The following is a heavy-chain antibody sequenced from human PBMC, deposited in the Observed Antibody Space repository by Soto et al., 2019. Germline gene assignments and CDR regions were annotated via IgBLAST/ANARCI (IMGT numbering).Heavy chain of an antibody. CDR3: AKEGPITIWYFDY. V-gene: IGHV3-30*18. J-gene: IGHJ4*02. CDR2: ISYDGNVA. Sequence: QVQLVESGGGVVQPGRSLRLSCAASGFTFSNYGMHWVRQAPGKGLEWVIVISYDGNVAYYADSVKGRFTISRDNSKNTLYLQMSSLRTEETARYYCAKEGPITIWYFDYWGKGTLVTVSS. D-gene: IGHD3-3*01. CDR1: GFTFSNYG.